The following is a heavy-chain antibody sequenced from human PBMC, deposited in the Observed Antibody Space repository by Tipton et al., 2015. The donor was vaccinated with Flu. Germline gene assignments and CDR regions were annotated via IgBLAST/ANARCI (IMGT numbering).Heavy chain of an antibody. V-gene: IGHV3-30*02. CDR3: ARDKNEFYASEN. CDR1: GFTFGPYG. D-gene: IGHD2/OR15-2a*01. CDR2: MKYDGGNT. J-gene: IGHJ4*02. Sequence: QVQLVQSGGGVVQPGGSLRLSCAASGFTFGPYGLYWVRLAPGKGLEWVAFMKYDGGNTNYPDSVKGRFTISRDNSKNMLYLQMNSLRAEDTAVYYCARDKNEFYASENWAQGTLVTVSS.